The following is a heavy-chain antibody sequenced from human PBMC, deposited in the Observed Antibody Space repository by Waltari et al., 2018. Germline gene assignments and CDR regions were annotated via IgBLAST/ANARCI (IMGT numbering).Heavy chain of an antibody. CDR1: GFIFSTYE. Sequence: EVQLVESGGGLVQPGGSLRLSCAASGFIFSTYERNWVRQTPGKGLEWVSYVSVSGKTMYNVDSVKGRFTISRDNAKNSLHLQMNSLRAEDTAVYYCARAYSGSYYRYFEYWGQGALVTVSS. J-gene: IGHJ1*01. CDR2: VSVSGKTM. CDR3: ARAYSGSYYRYFEY. V-gene: IGHV3-48*03. D-gene: IGHD1-26*01.